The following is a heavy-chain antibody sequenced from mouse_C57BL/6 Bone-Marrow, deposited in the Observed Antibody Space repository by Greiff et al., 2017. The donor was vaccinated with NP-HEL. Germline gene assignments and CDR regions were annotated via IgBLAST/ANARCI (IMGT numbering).Heavy chain of an antibody. V-gene: IGHV1-42*01. CDR2: INPSTGGT. CDR1: GYSFTGYY. J-gene: IGHJ1*03. Sequence: DVQLQESGPELVKPGASVKISCKASGYSFTGYYMNWVKQSPEKSLEWIGEINPSTGGTTYNQKFKAKATLTVDKSSSTAYMQLKSLTSEDSAVYYCARRHYGSSHWYFDVWGTGTTVTVSS. D-gene: IGHD1-1*01. CDR3: ARRHYGSSHWYFDV.